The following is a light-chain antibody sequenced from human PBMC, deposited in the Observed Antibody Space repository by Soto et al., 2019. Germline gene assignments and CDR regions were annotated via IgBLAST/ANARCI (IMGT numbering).Light chain of an antibody. J-gene: IGLJ1*01. CDR1: SXNIGNSF. CDR3: GAWDGGLSAFV. Sequence: QSVVTQALSVSAAPGRTVNIACSGSSXNIGNSFVSWYQQLPGTAPRLLIYDNNERPSGIPDRFSGSKSGTSATLGITGLQTGDEADYYCGAWDGGLSAFVFGTGTKV. CDR2: DNN. V-gene: IGLV1-51*01.